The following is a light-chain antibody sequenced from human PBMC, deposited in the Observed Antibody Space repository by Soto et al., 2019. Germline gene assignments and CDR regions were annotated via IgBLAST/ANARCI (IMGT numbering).Light chain of an antibody. CDR3: LQDFNYPWT. V-gene: IGKV1-6*01. CDR2: AAS. Sequence: AIQMTQSPSSLSASVGDRVTITCRASQDIRNDLGWYQQKPGKTPKLLIVAASSLQSGVPSRFSGSGSGTDFTLTISSLQHEDFATYYCLQDFNYPWTFGQGTKVEIK. J-gene: IGKJ1*01. CDR1: QDIRND.